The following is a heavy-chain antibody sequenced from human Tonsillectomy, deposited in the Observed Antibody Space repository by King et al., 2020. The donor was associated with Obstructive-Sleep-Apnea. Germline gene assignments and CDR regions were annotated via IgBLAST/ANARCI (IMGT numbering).Heavy chain of an antibody. CDR2: ISYDGSNK. Sequence: HVQLVESGGGVVQPGRSLRLSCAASGFTFSSYAMHWVRQAPGKGLEWVAVISYDGSNKYYADSVKGRFTISRDNSKNTLYLQMNSLRAEDTAVYYCARAYDILTERTRFEYWGQGTLVTVSS. CDR1: GFTFSSYA. J-gene: IGHJ4*02. CDR3: ARAYDILTERTRFEY. D-gene: IGHD3-9*01. V-gene: IGHV3-30*04.